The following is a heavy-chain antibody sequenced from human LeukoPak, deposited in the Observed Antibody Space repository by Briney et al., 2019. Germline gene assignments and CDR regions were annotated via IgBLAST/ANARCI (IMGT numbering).Heavy chain of an antibody. V-gene: IGHV4-4*07. J-gene: IGHJ4*02. CDR3: AGSYYWSGFDY. D-gene: IGHD1-26*01. CDR2: IYTSGST. CDR1: GGSISSYY. Sequence: KPSETLSLTCTVSGGSISSYYWSWIRQPAGKGLEWIGRIYTSGSTNYNPSLKSRVTISVDRSKNQFSLKLSSVTAADTAVYYCAGSYYWSGFDYWGQGTLVTVSS.